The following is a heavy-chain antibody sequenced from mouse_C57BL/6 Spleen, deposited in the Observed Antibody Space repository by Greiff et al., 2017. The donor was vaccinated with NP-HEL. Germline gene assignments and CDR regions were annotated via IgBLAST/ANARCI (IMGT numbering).Heavy chain of an antibody. CDR2: INPNNGGT. Sequence: VQLQQSGPELVKPGASVKMSCKASGYTFTDYNMHWVKQSPGKSLEWIGYINPNNGGTSYNQKFKGKATLTVNKSSSTAYVELRSLTSEDSAVYYCANYYGSSYVAWFAYWGQGTLVTVSA. CDR1: GYTFTDYN. CDR3: ANYYGSSYVAWFAY. J-gene: IGHJ3*01. D-gene: IGHD1-1*01. V-gene: IGHV1-22*01.